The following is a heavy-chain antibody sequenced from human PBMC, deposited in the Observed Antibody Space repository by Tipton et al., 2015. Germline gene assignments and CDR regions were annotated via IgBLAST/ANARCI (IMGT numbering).Heavy chain of an antibody. CDR2: ISHSGNT. Sequence: TLSLTCAVSAYSISSDYYWGWIRQPPGKGLEWIGSISHSGNTYYNPSLKSRVTISVDTSKTQFSLKMSSVTAADTAMYYCARARGRHGGLLDSWGQGTLVIVSS. CDR1: AYSISSDYY. D-gene: IGHD4-23*01. J-gene: IGHJ4*02. CDR3: ARARGRHGGLLDS. V-gene: IGHV4-38-2*01.